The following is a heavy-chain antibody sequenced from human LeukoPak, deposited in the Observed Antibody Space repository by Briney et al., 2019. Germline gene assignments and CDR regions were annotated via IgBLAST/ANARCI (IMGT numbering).Heavy chain of an antibody. Sequence: SETLSLTCAVSGGSISGGSYYWSWIRQPPGKGLEWIGYIYYSGSTKYNLSLKSRVTISVDTSKNQLSLKLSSVTAADTAVYYCARGEYGFFDYWGQGTLVTVSS. V-gene: IGHV4-61*01. CDR3: ARGEYGFFDY. CDR2: IYYSGST. CDR1: GGSISGGSYY. D-gene: IGHD2/OR15-2a*01. J-gene: IGHJ4*02.